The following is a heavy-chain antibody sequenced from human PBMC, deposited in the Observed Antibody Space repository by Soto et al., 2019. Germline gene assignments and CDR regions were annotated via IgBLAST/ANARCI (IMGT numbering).Heavy chain of an antibody. J-gene: IGHJ4*02. D-gene: IGHD5-12*01. CDR2: IIPIFGTA. CDR3: SILRVDMATLYPCD. V-gene: IGHV1-69*01. CDR1: GGTFSSYA. Sequence: QVQLVQSGAEVKKPGSSVKVSCKASGGTFSSYAISWVRQAPGQGLEWMGGIIPIFGTANYAQKFQGRVTSTSDEATRTAYMELSSLRSEDTAVYYCSILRVDMATLYPCDWCQGTLLAVAS.